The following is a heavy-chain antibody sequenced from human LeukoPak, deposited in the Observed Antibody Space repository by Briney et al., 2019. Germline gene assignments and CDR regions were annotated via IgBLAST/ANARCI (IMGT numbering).Heavy chain of an antibody. J-gene: IGHJ5*02. V-gene: IGHV4-34*01. CDR1: GGSFSGYY. D-gene: IGHD2-15*01. CDR2: INHSGST. CDR3: ARAKYCSGGSCYRVWFDP. Sequence: SETLSLTCAVYGGSFSGYYWSWIRQPPGKGLEWIGEINHSGSTNYNPSLKSRVTISVDTTNNLFSLKLSSVTAADTAVYYCARAKYCSGGSCYRVWFDPWGQGTLVTVSS.